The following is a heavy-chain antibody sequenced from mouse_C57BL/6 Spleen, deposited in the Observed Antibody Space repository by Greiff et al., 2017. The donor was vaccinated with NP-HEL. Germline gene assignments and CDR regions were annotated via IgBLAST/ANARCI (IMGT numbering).Heavy chain of an antibody. D-gene: IGHD4-1*01. J-gene: IGHJ2*01. CDR3: ARDLTGTGDY. CDR2: IDPSDSET. CDR1: GYTFTSYW. Sequence: VKLQESGAELVRPGSSVKLSCKASGYTFTSYWMHWVKQRPIQGLEWIGNIDPSDSETHYNQKFKDKATLTVDKSSSTAYMQLSSLTSEDSAVYYCARDLTGTGDYWGQGTTLTVSS. V-gene: IGHV1-52*01.